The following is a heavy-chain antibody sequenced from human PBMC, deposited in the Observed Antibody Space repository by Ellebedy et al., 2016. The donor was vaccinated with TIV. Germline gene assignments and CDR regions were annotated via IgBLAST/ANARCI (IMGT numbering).Heavy chain of an antibody. Sequence: GGSLRLXXAASGFTFSSYWMSWVRQAPGKGLEWVSTISGSGDSTYYADSVKGRFTISRDNSKNTLYLQMSSLRAEDTAVYYCALSPRGTYFPFDYWGQGTLVTVSS. CDR1: GFTFSSYW. D-gene: IGHD1-26*01. J-gene: IGHJ4*02. CDR2: ISGSGDST. CDR3: ALSPRGTYFPFDY. V-gene: IGHV3-23*01.